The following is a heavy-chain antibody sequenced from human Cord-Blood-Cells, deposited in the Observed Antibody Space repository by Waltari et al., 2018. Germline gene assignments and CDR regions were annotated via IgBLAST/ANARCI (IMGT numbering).Heavy chain of an antibody. D-gene: IGHD2-8*01. CDR1: GGSFSGYY. CDR2: INHSGST. V-gene: IGHV4-34*01. J-gene: IGHJ4*02. CDR3: ARHAIRTFDY. Sequence: QVQLQQWGAGLLKPSETLSLTCAVYGGSFSGYYWSWIRQPPGKGLEWIGEINHSGSTNYNPSRKSRVTISVDTSKNQFSLKLSSVTAADTAVYYCARHAIRTFDYWGQGTLVTVSS.